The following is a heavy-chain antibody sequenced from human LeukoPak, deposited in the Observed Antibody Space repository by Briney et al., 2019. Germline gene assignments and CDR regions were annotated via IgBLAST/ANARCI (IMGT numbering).Heavy chain of an antibody. V-gene: IGHV3-53*01. Sequence: GGSLRLSRAASGFTVSSNYMSWVRQAPGKGLEWVSVIYSGGSTYYADSVKGRFTISRDNSKNTLYLQMNSLRAEDTAVYYCARDHDAFDIWGQGQWSPSLQ. CDR1: GFTVSSNY. CDR2: IYSGGST. CDR3: ARDHDAFDI. J-gene: IGHJ3*02.